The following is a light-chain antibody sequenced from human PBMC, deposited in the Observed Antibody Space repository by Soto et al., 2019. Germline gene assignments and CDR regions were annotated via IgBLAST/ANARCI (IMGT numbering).Light chain of an antibody. V-gene: IGKV2-28*01. CDR3: MEALQSPLT. J-gene: IGKJ4*01. Sequence: EIVLTQSPVTLSLSPGERATLSCRSSQSLLHSNGYNYLDWYLQKPGQSPQLLIYLGSSRASGVPDRFSGSGSGTDFTLKISRVEAEDVGVYYCMEALQSPLTFGGGTKVEIK. CDR2: LGS. CDR1: QSLLHSNGYNY.